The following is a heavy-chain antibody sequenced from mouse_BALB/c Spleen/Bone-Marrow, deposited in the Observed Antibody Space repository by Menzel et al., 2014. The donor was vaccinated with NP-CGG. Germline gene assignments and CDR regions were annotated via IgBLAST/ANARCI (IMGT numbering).Heavy chain of an antibody. J-gene: IGHJ4*01. CDR3: ARWFPAMDY. V-gene: IGHV1-80*01. CDR2: IYPGDGDT. Sequence: QGQLVESGAELVRPGSSVKISCKASGYALSSYWMSWVKQRPGQGLEWIGQIYPGDGDTNYNGKFKGKATLTADKSSSTAYMQLSSLTSEDSAVYFCARWFPAMDYWGQGTSVTVSS. D-gene: IGHD2-2*01. CDR1: GYALSSYW.